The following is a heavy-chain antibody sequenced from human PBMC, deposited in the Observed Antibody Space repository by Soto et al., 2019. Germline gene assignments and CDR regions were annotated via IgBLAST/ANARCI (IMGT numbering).Heavy chain of an antibody. CDR2: ISGYNGNT. V-gene: IGHV1-18*01. CDR1: GYTFTMSG. J-gene: IGHJ6*02. Sequence: QVQLVQSGAEVKKPGASVKVSCKSSGYTFTMSGISWVRQAPGQGLEWMGWISGYNGNTNYEQKFQERVTMTKDTSTNTAYRELRSLRSDDTAVYYCAREGPRPYYYYGMDVWGQGTTVTVSS. CDR3: AREGPRPYYYYGMDV.